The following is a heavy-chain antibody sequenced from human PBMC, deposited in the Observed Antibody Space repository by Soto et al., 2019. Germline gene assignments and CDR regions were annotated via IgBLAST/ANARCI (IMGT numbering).Heavy chain of an antibody. D-gene: IGHD6-19*01. Sequence: ASVKVSCKASGYTFTGYYMHWVRQAPGQGLEWMGWINPNSGGTNYAQKFQGWVTMTRDTSISTAYMELSRLRSDDTAVYYCERSRSIAVAAYFDYWGQGTLVTVSS. CDR3: ERSRSIAVAAYFDY. CDR1: GYTFTGYY. CDR2: INPNSGGT. V-gene: IGHV1-2*04. J-gene: IGHJ4*02.